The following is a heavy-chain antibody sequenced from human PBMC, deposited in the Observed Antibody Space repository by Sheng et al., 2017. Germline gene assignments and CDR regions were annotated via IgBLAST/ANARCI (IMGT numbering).Heavy chain of an antibody. D-gene: IGHD2-2*01. CDR2: IIPILGIA. CDR3: ARGASLDPYCSSTSCYAGAKGFDP. CDR1: GGTFSSYA. Sequence: QVQLVQSGAEVKKPGSSVKVSCKASGGTFSSYAISWVRQAPGQGLEWMGGIIPILGIANYAQKFQGRVTITADKSTSTAYMELSSLRSEDTAVYYCARGASLDPYCSSTSCYAGAKGFDPWGQGTLVTVSS. V-gene: IGHV1-69*04. J-gene: IGHJ5*02.